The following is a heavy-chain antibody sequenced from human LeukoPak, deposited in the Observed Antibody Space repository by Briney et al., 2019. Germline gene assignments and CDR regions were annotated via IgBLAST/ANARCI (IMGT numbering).Heavy chain of an antibody. CDR3: ARDYHNKGHDY. J-gene: IGHJ4*02. CDR2: IYPGGGVI. D-gene: IGHD2/OR15-2a*01. Sequence: GESLRLSCAASGLTLSDCCMSWIRQAPGKGLECVAYIYPGGGVIYYADSVKGRFTIFRDNTKNSLYLQVSSLRAEDTAIYYCARDYHNKGHDYWGPGTLVTVSS. V-gene: IGHV3-11*01. CDR1: GLTLSDCC.